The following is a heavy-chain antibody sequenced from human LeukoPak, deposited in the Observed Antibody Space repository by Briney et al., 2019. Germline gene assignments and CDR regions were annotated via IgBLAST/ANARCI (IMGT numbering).Heavy chain of an antibody. CDR3: ATETIGRHYDY. V-gene: IGHV3-21*01. CDR2: IGPTGTDR. CDR1: GFTFSSCG. Sequence: GGSLRLSCAASGFTFSSCGFNWVRQAPGKGLEWVSSIGPTGTDRYYADSVRGRFTISRDNAKNSMYLQMDSLRDEDTAVYYCATETIGRHYDYXGQGTLLTVS. D-gene: IGHD1-14*01. J-gene: IGHJ4*02.